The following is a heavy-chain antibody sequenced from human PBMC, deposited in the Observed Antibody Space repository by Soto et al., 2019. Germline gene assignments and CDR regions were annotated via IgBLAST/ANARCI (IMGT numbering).Heavy chain of an antibody. J-gene: IGHJ5*02. Sequence: QLQLVQSGAEVERPGASVRVSCKAYGYAFSKYGISWIRQAPGQGLEWMGWIRPDNGDTNYAQKFQGRVTMTTDTSSNTAYMELRSMRSDDTAVYYCATSYDSGFDPWGQGTLVSVS. D-gene: IGHD5-12*01. V-gene: IGHV1-18*04. CDR1: GYAFSKYG. CDR2: IRPDNGDT. CDR3: ATSYDSGFDP.